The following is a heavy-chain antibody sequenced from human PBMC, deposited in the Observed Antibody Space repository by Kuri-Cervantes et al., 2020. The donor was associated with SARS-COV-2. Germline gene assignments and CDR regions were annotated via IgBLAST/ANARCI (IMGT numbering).Heavy chain of an antibody. CDR1: GFTVSSNY. Sequence: GGSLRLSCAASGFTVSSNYMSWVRQAPGKGLEWVSVIYSGGSTYYADSVKGRFTISRDNSKNTLYLQMNSLRAEDTAVYYCAREGPYDYSNYDYWGQGTLVTVSS. CDR3: AREGPYDYSNYDY. J-gene: IGHJ4*02. V-gene: IGHV3-66*02. CDR2: IYSGGST. D-gene: IGHD4-11*01.